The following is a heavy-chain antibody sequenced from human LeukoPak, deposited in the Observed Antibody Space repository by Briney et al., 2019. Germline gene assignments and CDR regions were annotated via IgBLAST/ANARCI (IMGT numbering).Heavy chain of an antibody. CDR1: GFTFSNYA. CDR2: INSDGTTT. CDR3: ARVGSGGNCN. J-gene: IGHJ4*02. V-gene: IGHV3-74*01. Sequence: PGGSLRLSCAASGFTFSNYAMSWVRQPPGKGPVWVSRINSDGTTTSYADSVKGRFTVSRDNAKNTLYLQMNSLRAEDTAVYYCARVGSGGNCNWGQGTLVTVSS. D-gene: IGHD2-15*01.